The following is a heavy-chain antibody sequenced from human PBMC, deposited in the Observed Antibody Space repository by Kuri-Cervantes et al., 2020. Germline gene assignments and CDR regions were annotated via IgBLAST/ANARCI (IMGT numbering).Heavy chain of an antibody. V-gene: IGHV3-9*01. CDR2: ISRNSGSI. J-gene: IGHJ4*02. CDR1: GFTFDDYA. CDR3: VTVGRGTYFDY. Sequence: GGSLRLSCAASGFTFDDYAMHWVRQAPGKGLEWVSGISRNSGSIGYADSVKGRFTISRDNAKNSLYLQMNSLRAEDTALYYCVTVGRGTYFDYWGRGNLVTVSS. D-gene: IGHD1-26*01.